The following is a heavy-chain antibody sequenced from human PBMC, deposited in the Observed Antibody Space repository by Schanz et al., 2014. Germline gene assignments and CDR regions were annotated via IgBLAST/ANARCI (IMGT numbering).Heavy chain of an antibody. D-gene: IGHD6-19*01. CDR3: ARGGYSSGWYDRDIAHFDY. V-gene: IGHV1-18*01. Sequence: QVQLVQSGAEVKKPGASVKVSCKASGYTFTSYGINWVRQAPGQGLEWMGWISAYNGNTNYAQKLQARVTMTTDTSTGPASMELRSLRSDDPALYYCARGGYSSGWYDRDIAHFDYWGQGTLVTVSS. CDR2: ISAYNGNT. J-gene: IGHJ4*02. CDR1: GYTFTSYG.